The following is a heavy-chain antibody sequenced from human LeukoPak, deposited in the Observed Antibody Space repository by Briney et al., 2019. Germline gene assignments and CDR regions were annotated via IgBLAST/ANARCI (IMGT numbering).Heavy chain of an antibody. CDR2: IYTGGST. V-gene: IGHV3-66*01. CDR3: AREMTTEAYAFDI. J-gene: IGHJ3*02. Sequence: GGSLRLSCAASGFTVSTNYMSWVRQAPGKGLEWVSVIYTGGSTYYADSVKGRFTISRDNSKNTLYLQMNSLRAEDTAVYYCAREMTTEAYAFDIWGQGTMVTVSS. CDR1: GFTVSTNY. D-gene: IGHD4-11*01.